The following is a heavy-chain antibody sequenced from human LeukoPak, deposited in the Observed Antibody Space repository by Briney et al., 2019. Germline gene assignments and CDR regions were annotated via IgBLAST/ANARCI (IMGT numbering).Heavy chain of an antibody. V-gene: IGHV3-30*03. D-gene: IGHD1-26*01. CDR2: ISYDGSIE. J-gene: IGHJ4*02. CDR3: AREEEGELPDY. Sequence: PEGSLRLSCAASGFPFSGYAMHWVRQAPGKGLEWVAIISYDGSIEHYADSVRGRFTVSRDNSKNTVYLQMNSLRTDDTARYFCAREEEGELPDYWGQGTLVTVSS. CDR1: GFPFSGYA.